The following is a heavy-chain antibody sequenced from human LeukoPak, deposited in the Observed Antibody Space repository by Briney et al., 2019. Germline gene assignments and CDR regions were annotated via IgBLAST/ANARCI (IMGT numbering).Heavy chain of an antibody. J-gene: IGHJ4*02. CDR2: INPNSCDT. D-gene: IGHD3-22*01. V-gene: IGHV1-2*02. Sequence: WASVKVSCKASGYTFTGYYMHWVRQAPGQALEWMGWINPNSCDTNYAQKFQGRVTITRDTSTSTASMELSRMRSDDTAAYYCASISHYDSSGYYYPAYWGQGTLVTVSS. CDR3: ASISHYDSSGYYYPAY. CDR1: GYTFTGYY.